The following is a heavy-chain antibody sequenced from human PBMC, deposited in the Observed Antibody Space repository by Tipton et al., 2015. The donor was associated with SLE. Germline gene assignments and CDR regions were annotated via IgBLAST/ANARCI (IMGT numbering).Heavy chain of an antibody. CDR2: FFGADST. V-gene: IGHV3-66*01. CDR3: ARGPVSGRRYFDF. J-gene: IGHJ4*02. Sequence: AVSGFTFSDYYMSWVRQAPGKGLEWVSVFFGADSTYYADSVKGRFIVSRDSSKNTLFLQMNSLRAEDTAVYYCARGPVSGRRYFDFWGQGTLVTVSS. CDR1: GFTFSDYY. D-gene: IGHD6-19*01.